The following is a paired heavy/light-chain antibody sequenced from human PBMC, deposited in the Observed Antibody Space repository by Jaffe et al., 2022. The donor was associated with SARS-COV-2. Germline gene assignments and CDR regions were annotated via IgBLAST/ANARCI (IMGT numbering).Light chain of an antibody. CDR2: KDS. CDR3: QSADSSGTWV. CDR1: ALPKEY. V-gene: IGLV3-25*03. Sequence: SYELTQPPSVSVSPGQTARITCSGDALPKEYAYWYQQKPGQAPVLVIYKDSERPSGIPERFSGSSSGTTVTLTISGVQAEDEADYYCQSADSSGTWVFGGGTKLTVL. J-gene: IGLJ2*01.
Heavy chain of an antibody. CDR2: IHTSGGT. Sequence: QVQLQESGPGLVKPSQTLSLTCTVSGGSISSGTYYWSWIRQPAGKGLEWIGRIHTSGGTNYNPSLKSRGTISVDTSKNQFSLKLSSVTAADTAVYYCARALIRRVSSQLSYYGMDVWGQGTTVTVSS. V-gene: IGHV4-61*02. CDR3: ARALIRRVSSQLSYYGMDV. CDR1: GGSISSGTYY. J-gene: IGHJ6*02. D-gene: IGHD6-6*01.